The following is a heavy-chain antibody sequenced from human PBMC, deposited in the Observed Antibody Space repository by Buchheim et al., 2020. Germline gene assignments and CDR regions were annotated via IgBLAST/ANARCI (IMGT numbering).Heavy chain of an antibody. CDR3: ARSLGGVTTFRWAYYYYGMDV. D-gene: IGHD4-11*01. CDR2: ITPSGGST. V-gene: IGHV1-46*01. J-gene: IGHJ6*02. CDR1: GYTFTSYY. Sequence: QVQLVQSGAEVKKPGASVKVSCKASGYTFTSYYMHWVRQAPGQGLEWMGIITPSGGSTSYAQQFQGRVTMTRDTSTSTVSMELSSLRSEDTAVYYCARSLGGVTTFRWAYYYYGMDVWGQGTT.